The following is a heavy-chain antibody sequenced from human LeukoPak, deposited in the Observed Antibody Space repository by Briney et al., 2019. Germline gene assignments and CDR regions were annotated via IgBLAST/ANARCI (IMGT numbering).Heavy chain of an antibody. D-gene: IGHD6-19*01. CDR1: GFTFSSYA. CDR3: VIKAVAGTGDY. Sequence: PGGSLRLSCAASGFTFSSYAMHWVRQAPGKGLEYVSAISSNGGSTYYANSVKGRFTISRDNSKNTLYLQMGSLRAEDMAVYYCVIKAVAGTGDYWGQGTLVTVSS. CDR2: ISSNGGST. J-gene: IGHJ4*02. V-gene: IGHV3-64*01.